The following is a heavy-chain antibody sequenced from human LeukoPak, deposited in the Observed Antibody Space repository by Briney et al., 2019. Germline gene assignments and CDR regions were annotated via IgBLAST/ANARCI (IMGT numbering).Heavy chain of an antibody. Sequence: SQTLSLTCAISGDSVSSNSAAWNWIRQSPSRGLEWLGRTYYKSKWFNDYAVSVKSRITINPDTSENQFSLQLNSVTPEDTAVYYCAKDEGWELLQVDYWGQGTLVTVSS. CDR3: AKDEGWELLQVDY. D-gene: IGHD1-26*01. J-gene: IGHJ4*02. CDR2: TYYKSKWFN. V-gene: IGHV6-1*01. CDR1: GDSVSSNSAA.